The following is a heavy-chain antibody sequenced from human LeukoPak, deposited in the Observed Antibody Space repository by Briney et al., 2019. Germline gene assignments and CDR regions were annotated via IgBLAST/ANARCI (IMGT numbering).Heavy chain of an antibody. CDR3: ARGLGNVVVPAAIRRREYYYYYYYMDV. J-gene: IGHJ6*03. CDR1: GYTFTSYD. D-gene: IGHD2-2*02. CDR2: MNPNSGNT. Sequence: ASVKVSCKASGYTFTSYDINWVRQATGQGLEWMGWMNPNSGNTGYAQKFQGRVTMTRNTSISTAYMELSSLRSEDTAVYYCARGLGNVVVPAAIRRREYYYYYYYMDVWGEGTTVTVSS. V-gene: IGHV1-8*01.